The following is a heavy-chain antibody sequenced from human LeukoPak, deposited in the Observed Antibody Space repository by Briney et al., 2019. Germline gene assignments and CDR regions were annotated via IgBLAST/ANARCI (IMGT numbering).Heavy chain of an antibody. V-gene: IGHV1-2*02. Sequence: ASVKVSRKASGYTFSDYYMHWVRQAPGQGLEWMGWINPNSGGTKYAQKFQGRVTMTRDTSINTAYMELSRLRSDDTAVYYCAREEGEWFGELFLPFKYWGQGTLVAVSS. CDR1: GYTFSDYY. J-gene: IGHJ4*02. CDR2: INPNSGGT. CDR3: AREEGEWFGELFLPFKY. D-gene: IGHD3-10*01.